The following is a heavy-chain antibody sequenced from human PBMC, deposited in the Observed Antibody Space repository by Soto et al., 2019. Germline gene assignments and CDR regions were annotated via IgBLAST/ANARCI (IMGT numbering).Heavy chain of an antibody. CDR1: GDTISTGGYS. Sequence: SETLSLTCGVSGDTISTGGYSWAWIRQPPGKALEWIGHTYHSGNPYYNPSLKSRVIISVDRSKNQFSLKLSSVTAADTAVYYCARSKWASDAFDIWGQGTMVTVSS. D-gene: IGHD2-8*01. V-gene: IGHV4-30-2*02. J-gene: IGHJ3*02. CDR3: ARSKWASDAFDI. CDR2: TYHSGNP.